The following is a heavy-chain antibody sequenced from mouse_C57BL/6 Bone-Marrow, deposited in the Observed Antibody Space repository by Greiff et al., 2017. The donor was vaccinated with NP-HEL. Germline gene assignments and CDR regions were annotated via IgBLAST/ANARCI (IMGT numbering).Heavy chain of an antibody. Sequence: VQVVESGPGLVAPSQSLSITCTVSGFSLTSYGVDWVRQSPGKGLEWLGVIWGVGSTNYNSALKSRLSISKDNSKSQVFLKMNSLQTDDTAMYYCASDRGGSSYGFAYWGQGTLVTVSA. CDR1: GFSLTSYG. CDR3: ASDRGGSSYGFAY. D-gene: IGHD1-1*01. CDR2: IWGVGST. J-gene: IGHJ3*01. V-gene: IGHV2-6*01.